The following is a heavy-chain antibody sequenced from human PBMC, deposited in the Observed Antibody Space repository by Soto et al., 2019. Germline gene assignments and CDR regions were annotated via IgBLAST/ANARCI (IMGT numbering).Heavy chain of an antibody. CDR1: GGSISSGGYY. CDR3: ARVLGYSGSPRVTDY. Sequence: SETLSLTCTVSGGSISSGGYYWSWIRRHPGKGLEWIGYIYYSGSTYYNPSLKSRVTISVDTSKNQFSLKLSSVTAADTAVYYCARVLGYSGSPRVTDYWGQGTLVTVSS. J-gene: IGHJ4*02. CDR2: IYYSGST. D-gene: IGHD1-26*01. V-gene: IGHV4-31*03.